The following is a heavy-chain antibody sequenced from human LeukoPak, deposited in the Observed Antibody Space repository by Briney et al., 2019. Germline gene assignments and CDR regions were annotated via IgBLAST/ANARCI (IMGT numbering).Heavy chain of an antibody. J-gene: IGHJ6*02. V-gene: IGHV3-30*18. Sequence: GGSLRLSCAASGFTFSSFGMHWVRQTPGKGLEWMAVTTLDGSNKYYADSVKGRFTISRDNSKNTLYLQMNSLRAEDTGVYFCAKDKGIYYYGMDVWGQGTTVTVSS. CDR1: GFTFSSFG. D-gene: IGHD6-13*01. CDR2: TTLDGSNK. CDR3: AKDKGIYYYGMDV.